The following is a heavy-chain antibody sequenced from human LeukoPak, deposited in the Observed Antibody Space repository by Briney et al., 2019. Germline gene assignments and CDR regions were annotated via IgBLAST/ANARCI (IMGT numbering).Heavy chain of an antibody. CDR1: GGSISSSSYY. CDR2: IYYSGST. D-gene: IGHD3-22*01. Sequence: SETLSLTCTVSGGSISSSSYYWGWIRQPPGKGLEWIGSIYYSGSTYYNPSLKSRVTISVDTSKNQFSLKLSSVTAADTAVYYCARAFAGGYYDSSGPFDYWGQGTLVTVSS. V-gene: IGHV4-39*07. CDR3: ARAFAGGYYDSSGPFDY. J-gene: IGHJ4*02.